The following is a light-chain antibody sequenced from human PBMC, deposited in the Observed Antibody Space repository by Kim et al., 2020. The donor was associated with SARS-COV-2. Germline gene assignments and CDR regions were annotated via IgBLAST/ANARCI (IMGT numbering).Light chain of an antibody. CDR3: SSYTSSSTWV. Sequence: GQSITLACTGTSSDVGGYNYVSWYQQHPGEAPKLMISDVTNRPSGVSNRFSGSKSGNTASLTISGLQAEDEADYYGSSYTSSSTWVFGAGTQLTVL. CDR1: SSDVGGYNY. V-gene: IGLV2-14*03. J-gene: IGLJ3*02. CDR2: DVT.